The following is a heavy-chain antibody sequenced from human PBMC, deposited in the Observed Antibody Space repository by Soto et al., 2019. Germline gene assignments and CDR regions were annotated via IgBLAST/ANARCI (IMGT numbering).Heavy chain of an antibody. D-gene: IGHD3-22*01. CDR2: ISGMGGST. Sequence: EVQLLESGGGLVQPGGSLRPSCAASGFTFGSNAMSWVRQAPGKGLEWVPAISGMGGSTYYADSVKGRFTISRDNSKNTLYLQMNSLRAEDTAVYYCAKDFVLGSYYDSSGDFDYWGQGTLVTVSS. V-gene: IGHV3-23*01. J-gene: IGHJ4*02. CDR3: AKDFVLGSYYDSSGDFDY. CDR1: GFTFGSNA.